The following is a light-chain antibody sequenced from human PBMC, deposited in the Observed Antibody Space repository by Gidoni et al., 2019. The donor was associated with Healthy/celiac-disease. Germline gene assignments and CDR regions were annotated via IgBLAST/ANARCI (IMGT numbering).Light chain of an antibody. CDR3: QQSYSTPWST. V-gene: IGKV1-39*01. J-gene: IGKJ2*01. CDR2: AAS. CDR1: QSISSY. Sequence: DIQRTQSPSSLSASVGDRVTITCRASQSISSYLNWYQQKPGKAPKLLIYAASSLQSGVPSRFSVSGSGTDFTLTISSLQPEDFATYYCQQSYSTPWSTFXQXTKLEIK.